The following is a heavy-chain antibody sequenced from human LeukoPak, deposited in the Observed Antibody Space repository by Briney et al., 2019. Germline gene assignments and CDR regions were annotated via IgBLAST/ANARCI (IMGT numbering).Heavy chain of an antibody. CDR2: IKQDGSEK. J-gene: IGHJ4*02. CDR1: GFTFSSYW. CDR3: ARVSESPSDDFDY. Sequence: GGSLRLSCAASGFTFSSYWMSRVRQAPGKGLEWVADIKQDGSEKNYVDSVKGRFTISRDNAKNSLYLQMNSLRAEDTAVYYCARVSESPSDDFDYWGQGTLVTVSS. V-gene: IGHV3-7*01.